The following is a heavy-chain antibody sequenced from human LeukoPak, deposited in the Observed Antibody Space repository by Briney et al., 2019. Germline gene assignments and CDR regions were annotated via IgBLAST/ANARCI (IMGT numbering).Heavy chain of an antibody. V-gene: IGHV1-8*02. CDR3: ARDRLGVATVVTRLSLLPDY. Sequence: ASVKVSCKASGYTFTSYDINWVRQATGQGLEWMGWMNPNSGNTGCAQKLQGRVTMTTDTSTSTAYMELRSLRSDDTAVYYCARDRLGVATVVTRLSLLPDYWGQGTLVTVSS. CDR2: MNPNSGNT. CDR1: GYTFTSYD. J-gene: IGHJ4*02. D-gene: IGHD4-23*01.